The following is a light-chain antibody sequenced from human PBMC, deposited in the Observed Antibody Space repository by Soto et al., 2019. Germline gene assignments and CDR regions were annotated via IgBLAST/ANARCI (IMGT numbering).Light chain of an antibody. J-gene: IGKJ5*01. CDR1: QGIYTW. Sequence: DIQMTQSPSSVSASVGDRVTITCRASQGIYTWLAWYQQKPGKAPNLLIYTASSLQSGVPSRFSGTGSGTEFTLTINTLHPGDFATYYCQQSASFPITFGQGTRLEIK. CDR3: QQSASFPIT. V-gene: IGKV1-12*01. CDR2: TAS.